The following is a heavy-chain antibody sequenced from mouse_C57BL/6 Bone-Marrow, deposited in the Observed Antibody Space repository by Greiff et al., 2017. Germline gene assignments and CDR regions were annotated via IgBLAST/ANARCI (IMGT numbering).Heavy chain of an antibody. CDR2: IDPSDSYA. V-gene: IGHV1-69*01. D-gene: IGHD3-2*02. CDR3: ARETAQVYFDY. J-gene: IGHJ2*01. CDR1: GYTFTSYW. Sequence: QVQLQQPGAELVMPGASVKLSCKASGYTFTSYWMHWVKQRPGQGLEWIGAIDPSDSYANYNHKFKGKSTLPVYKSSSTAYMHLSSRTSEDSAVYYCARETAQVYFDYWGQGTTLTVSS.